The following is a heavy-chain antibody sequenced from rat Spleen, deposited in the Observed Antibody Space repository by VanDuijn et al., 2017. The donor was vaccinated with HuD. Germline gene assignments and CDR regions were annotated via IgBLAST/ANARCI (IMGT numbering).Heavy chain of an antibody. CDR3: TRDSSFYYFDY. CDR1: GFTFSGFS. D-gene: IGHD1-2*01. Sequence: EVQLVESGGGLVQPGRSMKLSCAASGFTFSGFSMAWVRQAPTKGLEWVATICTSGGSTYYRDSVKGRFTVSRDNAKSTLYLQMNGLRSEDTATYYCTRDSSFYYFDYWGQGVMVTVSS. V-gene: IGHV5-46*01. J-gene: IGHJ2*01. CDR2: ICTSGGST.